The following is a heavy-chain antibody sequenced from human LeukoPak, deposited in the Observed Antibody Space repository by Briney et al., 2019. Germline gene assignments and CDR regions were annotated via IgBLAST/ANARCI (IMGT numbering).Heavy chain of an antibody. CDR3: ARGFCSSTSCYQGPFDF. V-gene: IGHV3-23*01. J-gene: IGHJ4*02. CDR2: ISGSGGST. Sequence: GGSLRLSCAASGFTFSSYAMSWVRQAPGKGLEWVSAISGSGGSTYYADSVKGRFTISRDNSKNTPYLQMNSLRAEDTAVYYCARGFCSSTSCYQGPFDFWGQGTLVTVSS. CDR1: GFTFSSYA. D-gene: IGHD2-2*01.